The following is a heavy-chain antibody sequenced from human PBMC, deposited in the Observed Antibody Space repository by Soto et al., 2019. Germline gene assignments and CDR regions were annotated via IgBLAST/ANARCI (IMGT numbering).Heavy chain of an antibody. CDR2: ISYDGSNK. Sequence: GGSLRLSCAASGFTFSSYAMHWVRQAPGKGLEWVAVISYDGSNKYYADSVKGRFTISRDNSKNTLYLQMNSLRAEDTAVYYCARDRTGDSSGYYGREYFQHWGQGTLVTVSS. CDR1: GFTFSSYA. J-gene: IGHJ1*01. D-gene: IGHD3-22*01. CDR3: ARDRTGDSSGYYGREYFQH. V-gene: IGHV3-30-3*01.